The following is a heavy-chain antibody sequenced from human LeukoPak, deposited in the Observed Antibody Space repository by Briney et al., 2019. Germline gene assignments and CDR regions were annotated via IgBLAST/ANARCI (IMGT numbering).Heavy chain of an antibody. CDR1: GGSFSGYY. D-gene: IGHD3-3*01. V-gene: IGHV4-34*01. CDR2: INHSGST. CDR3: ARGGYDFWSGYYTDY. Sequence: SETLSLTCAVYGGSFSGYYWSWIRQPPGKGLEWIGEINHSGSTNYNPSLKSRVTISVDTSRNQFSLKLSSVTAADTAVYYCARGGYDFWSGYYTDYWGQGTLVTVSS. J-gene: IGHJ4*02.